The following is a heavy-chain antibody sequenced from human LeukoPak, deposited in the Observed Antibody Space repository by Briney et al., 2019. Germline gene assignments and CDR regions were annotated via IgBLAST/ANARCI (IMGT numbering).Heavy chain of an antibody. CDR2: IYQSGST. D-gene: IGHD3-10*01. J-gene: IGHJ4*02. CDR1: GYSISSGYY. V-gene: IGHV4-38-2*02. Sequence: SETLSLTCTVSGYSISSGYYWGWIRQPPGKGLVWIGNIYQSGSTHYNPSLKSRVTISVDTSKNQFSLKLSSVSAADTAVYYCARVFYPGSGSYSDARYYFDYWGQGTLVTVSS. CDR3: ARVFYPGSGSYSDARYYFDY.